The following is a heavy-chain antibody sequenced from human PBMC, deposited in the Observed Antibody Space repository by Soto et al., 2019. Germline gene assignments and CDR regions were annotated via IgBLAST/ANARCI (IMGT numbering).Heavy chain of an antibody. V-gene: IGHV3-21*01. CDR3: AREDIVVVPAAISYGMDV. Sequence: GGSLRLSCAASGFTFSSYSMNWVRQAPGKGLEWVSSISSSSSYIYYADSVKGRFTISRDNAKNSLYLQMNSLRAEDTAVYYCAREDIVVVPAAISYGMDVWGQGTTVTVSS. J-gene: IGHJ6*02. D-gene: IGHD2-2*01. CDR1: GFTFSSYS. CDR2: ISSSSSYI.